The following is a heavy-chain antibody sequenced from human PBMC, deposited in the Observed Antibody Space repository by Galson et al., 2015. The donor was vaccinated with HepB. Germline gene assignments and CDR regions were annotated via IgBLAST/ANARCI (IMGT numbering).Heavy chain of an antibody. Sequence: CAISGDSVSSNSAAWNWIRQSPSRGLEWLGRTYYRSKWYNDYAVSVKSRITINPDTSKNQFSLQLNSVTPEDTAVYYCARDSPYYYGSGSYQKWFDPWGQGTLVTVSS. V-gene: IGHV6-1*01. CDR3: ARDSPYYYGSGSYQKWFDP. CDR1: GDSVSSNSAA. J-gene: IGHJ5*02. CDR2: TYYRSKWYN. D-gene: IGHD3-10*01.